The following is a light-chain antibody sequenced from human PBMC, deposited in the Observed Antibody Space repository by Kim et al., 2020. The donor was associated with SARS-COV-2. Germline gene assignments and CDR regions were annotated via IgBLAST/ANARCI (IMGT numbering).Light chain of an antibody. CDR1: SSNIGNNN. CDR2: REI. V-gene: IGLV1-47*01. CDR3: AAWDDSLSGRV. J-gene: IGLJ2*01. Sequence: QSVLTQPPSASGTPGQRVTISCSGSSSNIGNNNVYWYQQLPGTATKLLIYREIQRPSGVPDRFSGSKSGTSASLAISGLRSEDEADYYCAAWDDSLSGRVFGGGTQLTVL.